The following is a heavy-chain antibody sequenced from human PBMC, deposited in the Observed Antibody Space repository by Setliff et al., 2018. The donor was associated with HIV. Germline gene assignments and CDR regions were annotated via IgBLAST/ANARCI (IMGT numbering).Heavy chain of an antibody. CDR1: GYTITGYY. CDR2: INPNSGGT. J-gene: IGHJ3*01. V-gene: IGHV1-2*02. CDR3: ARPRVFDSFDV. Sequence: GASVKVSCKASGYTITGYYMHWVRQAPGQGLEWMGWINPNSGGTNYAQKFQGRVIMTLDTSISTAYLEIPRLTSDDAAVYYCARPRVFDSFDVWGQGTMVTVSS.